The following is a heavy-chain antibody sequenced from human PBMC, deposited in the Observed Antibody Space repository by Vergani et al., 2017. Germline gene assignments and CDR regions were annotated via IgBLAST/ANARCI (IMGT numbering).Heavy chain of an antibody. Sequence: EVQLLESGGGLVQPGGSLRLSCAASGFTFSSYAMSWVRQAPGKGLEWVSAISGSGGSTYYADSVKGRFTISRDNSKNTLYLQMNSLRAEDTAVYYCAKDLPYYYDSSGYYLDYYFDYWGQGTLVTVSS. CDR2: ISGSGGST. CDR1: GFTFSSYA. V-gene: IGHV3-23*01. CDR3: AKDLPYYYDSSGYYLDYYFDY. J-gene: IGHJ4*02. D-gene: IGHD3-22*01.